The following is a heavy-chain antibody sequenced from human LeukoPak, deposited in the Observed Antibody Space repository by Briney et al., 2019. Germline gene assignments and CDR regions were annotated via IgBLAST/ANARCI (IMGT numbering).Heavy chain of an antibody. J-gene: IGHJ4*02. CDR2: ISAYNDNT. V-gene: IGHV1-18*04. CDR3: AWDWGDYFDY. Sequence: GASVKLSCKASGYTFSIYGSSWVRKAPGQPPEWMGWISAYNDNTNYAQKLQGRITMTTNTSTSTTYLYLRNLRSDDTAVYYYAWDWGDYFDYWGQGTLVTVSS. D-gene: IGHD3-16*01. CDR1: GYTFSIYG.